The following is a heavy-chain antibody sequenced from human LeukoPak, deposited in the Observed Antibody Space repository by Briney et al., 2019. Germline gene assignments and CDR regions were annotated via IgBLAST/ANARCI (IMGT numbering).Heavy chain of an antibody. Sequence: SVKVSCKASGGTFSSYAISWVRQAPGQGLEWMGGIIPIFGTANYAQKFQGRVTITADKSTSTAYMELSSLRSEDTAVYYCARATPTTVTHAYYYFDYWGQGTLVTVSS. J-gene: IGHJ4*02. CDR3: ARATPTTVTHAYYYFDY. CDR2: IIPIFGTA. D-gene: IGHD4-17*01. CDR1: GGTFSSYA. V-gene: IGHV1-69*06.